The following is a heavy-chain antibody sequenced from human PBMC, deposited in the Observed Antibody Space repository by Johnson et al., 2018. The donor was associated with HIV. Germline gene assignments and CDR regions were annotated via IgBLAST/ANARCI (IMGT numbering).Heavy chain of an antibody. D-gene: IGHD1-26*01. J-gene: IGHJ3*02. CDR1: GFTFSSYG. CDR3: AKWGSMRATSAFDI. Sequence: QVQLVESGGGVVQPGGSLRLSCAASGFTFSSYGMHWVRQAPGKGLEWVAFIRYDGSNKYYADSVKGRRTISRDNSKNTLYLQMNSLRAEDTAVYYCAKWGSMRATSAFDIWGQGTMVTVSS. V-gene: IGHV3-30*02. CDR2: IRYDGSNK.